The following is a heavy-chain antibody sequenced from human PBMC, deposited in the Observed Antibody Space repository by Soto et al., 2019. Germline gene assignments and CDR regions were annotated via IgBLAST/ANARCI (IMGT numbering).Heavy chain of an antibody. CDR3: ASTHDRYSSGWYFDY. CDR1: GFTFSSYG. J-gene: IGHJ4*02. CDR2: ISYDGSNK. D-gene: IGHD6-19*01. V-gene: IGHV3-30*03. Sequence: GGSLRLSCAASGFTFSSYGMHWVRQAPGKGLEWVAVISYDGSNKYYADSVKGRFTISRDNSKNTLYLQMNSLRAEDTAVYYCASTHDRYSSGWYFDYWGQGTLVTVSS.